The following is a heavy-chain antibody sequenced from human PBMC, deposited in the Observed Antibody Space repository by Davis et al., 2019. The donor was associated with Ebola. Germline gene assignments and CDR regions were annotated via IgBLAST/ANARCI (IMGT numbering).Heavy chain of an antibody. Sequence: GESLKISCAASGINFRSYAMNWVRQAPGKGLEWVANIKQDGSEKYYVDSVKGRFTISRDNAKNSLYLQMNSLRAEDTAVYYCARQSDYWGQGTLVTVSS. J-gene: IGHJ4*02. CDR2: IKQDGSEK. V-gene: IGHV3-7*01. CDR3: ARQSDY. CDR1: GINFRSYA.